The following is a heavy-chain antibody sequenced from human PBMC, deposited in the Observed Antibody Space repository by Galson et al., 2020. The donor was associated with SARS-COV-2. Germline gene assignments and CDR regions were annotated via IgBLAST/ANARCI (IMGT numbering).Heavy chain of an antibody. V-gene: IGHV3-33*06. CDR2: IWYDGSNN. CDR1: GFTFSVYS. Sequence: AGSLRLSCAASGFTFSVYSMHWVRQAPRPGLERVAVIWYDGSNNSYADSVQGRFTISRDNSRNTQYLQMNSLRAADTAVYYCAKESFAYGGGDCSYFDYWGQGTLVTVSS. J-gene: IGHJ4*02. CDR3: AKESFAYGGGDCSYFDY. D-gene: IGHD2-21*02.